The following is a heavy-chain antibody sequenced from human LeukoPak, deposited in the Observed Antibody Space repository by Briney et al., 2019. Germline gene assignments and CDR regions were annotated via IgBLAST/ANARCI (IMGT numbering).Heavy chain of an antibody. J-gene: IGHJ2*01. CDR1: GGSISSGGYY. CDR2: IYYSGST. CDR3: AREYYYDSSGPDWYFDL. Sequence: SETLSLTCTVSGGSISSGGYYWSWIRQHPGKGLKWIGYIYYSGSTYYNPSLKSRVTISVDTSKNQFSLKLSSVTAADTAVYYCAREYYYDSSGPDWYFDLWGRGTLVTVSS. V-gene: IGHV4-31*03. D-gene: IGHD3-22*01.